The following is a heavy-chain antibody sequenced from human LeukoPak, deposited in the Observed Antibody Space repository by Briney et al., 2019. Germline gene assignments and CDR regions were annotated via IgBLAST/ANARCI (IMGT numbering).Heavy chain of an antibody. CDR1: GGSISSSAYY. CDR3: VRHTAMGSPLHY. CDR2: IYYSGNT. D-gene: IGHD5-18*01. Sequence: SETLSLTCTVSGGSISSSAYYWGWIRQPPGKGLEWIGSIYYSGNTYDNPSLKTRVIMCVDTSKNQFSLKLSSVTAADTAVYYCVRHTAMGSPLHYWGQGTLVTVSS. V-gene: IGHV4-39*01. J-gene: IGHJ4*02.